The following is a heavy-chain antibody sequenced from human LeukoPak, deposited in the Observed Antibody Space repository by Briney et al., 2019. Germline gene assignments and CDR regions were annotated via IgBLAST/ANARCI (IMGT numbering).Heavy chain of an antibody. D-gene: IGHD3-10*01. CDR2: IIPIFGTA. CDR1: GGTFSSYA. V-gene: IGHV1-69*01. Sequence: SVKVSCKASGGTFSSYAISWVRQAPGQGLEWMGGIIPIFGTANYAQKFQGRVTITADESMSTAYMELSSLRSEDTAVYYCARDVLTGPDYYYYGMDVWGQGTTVTVSS. J-gene: IGHJ6*02. CDR3: ARDVLTGPDYYYYGMDV.